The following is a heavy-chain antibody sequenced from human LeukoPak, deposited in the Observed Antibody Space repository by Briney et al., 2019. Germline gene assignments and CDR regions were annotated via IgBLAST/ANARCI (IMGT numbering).Heavy chain of an antibody. CDR2: INPNSGGT. D-gene: IGHD2-2*01. CDR3: ARGYCSSTSCYLAGAWFDP. Sequence: GASVKVSCKASGYTFTGYYMHWVRQAPGQGLEWMGWINPNSGGTNYAQKFQRRVTMTRDTSISTAYMELSRLRSDDTAVYYCARGYCSSTSCYLAGAWFDPWGQGTLVTVSS. J-gene: IGHJ5*02. CDR1: GYTFTGYY. V-gene: IGHV1-2*02.